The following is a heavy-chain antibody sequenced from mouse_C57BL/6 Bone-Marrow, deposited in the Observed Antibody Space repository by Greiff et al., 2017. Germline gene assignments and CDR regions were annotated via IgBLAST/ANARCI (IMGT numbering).Heavy chain of an antibody. CDR2: ISYDGSN. Sequence: VQLQQSGPGLVKPSQSLSLTCSVTGYSITSGYYWNWIRQFPGNKLEWMGYISYDGSNNYNPSLKNRISITRDTLKNQFFLKLNSVTTEDTATYYCARDLLWSFDVWGTGTTLTVSS. J-gene: IGHJ2*01. V-gene: IGHV3-6*01. D-gene: IGHD2-10*01. CDR3: ARDLLWSFDV. CDR1: GYSITSGYY.